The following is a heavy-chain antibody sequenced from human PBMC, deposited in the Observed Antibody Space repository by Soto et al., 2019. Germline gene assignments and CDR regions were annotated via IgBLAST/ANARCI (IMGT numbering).Heavy chain of an antibody. CDR1: GFNFDYYA. V-gene: IGHV3-9*01. D-gene: IGHD6-19*01. CDR3: VKDNGRYSSALFEY. Sequence: DVQLVESGGGLVQPGRSLRLSCVASGFNFDYYAMHWVRQAPGTGLEWVSGIRWKSDYTDYADSVKGRFTISRDDAKNSLFLQMNSLRPEDTALYYCVKDNGRYSSALFEYWGQGTLVTVSS. J-gene: IGHJ4*02. CDR2: IRWKSDYT.